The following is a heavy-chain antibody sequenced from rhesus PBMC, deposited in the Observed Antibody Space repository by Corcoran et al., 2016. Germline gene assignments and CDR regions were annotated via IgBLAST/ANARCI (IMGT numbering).Heavy chain of an antibody. CDR2: IYGSRGNT. J-gene: IGHJ4*01. D-gene: IGHD6S26*01. CDR1: GDSVSGGYD. Sequence: QVQLQESGPGLVKASETLSLTCAVSGDSVSGGYDWSWVRQSPETGLQGFGFIYGSRGNTKYTPSLKNRVTISNASSKTQFSLTLSSLTGADTAVYYCARLLATGPVYWGQGVLVSVSS. V-gene: IGHV4-76*01. CDR3: ARLLATGPVY.